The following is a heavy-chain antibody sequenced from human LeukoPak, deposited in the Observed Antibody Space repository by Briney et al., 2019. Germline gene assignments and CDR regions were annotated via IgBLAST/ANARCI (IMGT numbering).Heavy chain of an antibody. CDR3: AKGGELMVYAITFDY. V-gene: IGHV3-30*02. CDR2: IHYDGSNK. J-gene: IGHJ4*02. Sequence: GSLRLSCAASGFTFSGFGMHWVRQAPGKGLEWVAFIHYDGSNKYNADSVKGRFTISRDNSKNTLYLQMNSLRAEDTAVYYCAKGGELMVYAITFDYWGQGTLVTVSS. D-gene: IGHD2-8*01. CDR1: GFTFSGFG.